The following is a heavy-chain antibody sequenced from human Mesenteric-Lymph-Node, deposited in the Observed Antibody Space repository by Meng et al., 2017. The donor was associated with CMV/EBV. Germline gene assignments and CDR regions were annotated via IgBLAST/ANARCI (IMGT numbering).Heavy chain of an antibody. V-gene: IGHV7-4-1*02. D-gene: IGHD6-25*01. Sequence: SGYTFTTYAMNWARQAPGQGLEWVGWINTNTGNPTYAQGFTGRFVFSLDTSVSTAYLQISSLKAEDTAVYYCARVAFVSSGWLSFDYWGQGTLVTAPQ. CDR1: GYTFTTYA. CDR2: INTNTGNP. CDR3: ARVAFVSSGWLSFDY. J-gene: IGHJ4*02.